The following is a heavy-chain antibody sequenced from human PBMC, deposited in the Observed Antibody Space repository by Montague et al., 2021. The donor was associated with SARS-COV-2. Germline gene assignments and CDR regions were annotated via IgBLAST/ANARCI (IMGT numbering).Heavy chain of an antibody. CDR3: ASRRRGGVVKVEGDAFDI. J-gene: IGHJ3*02. D-gene: IGHD2-21*01. CDR2: IFYTGNT. CDR1: GGSITSSSYY. V-gene: IGHV4-39*01. Sequence: SETLSLTCTVSGGSITSSSYYWGWIRQPPGKGLEWIGTIFYTGNTYYNPSLKSRVTISVDTSKNQFSLKLSSVSAADTAVFYCASRRRGGVVKVEGDAFDIWGHGTMVTVSS.